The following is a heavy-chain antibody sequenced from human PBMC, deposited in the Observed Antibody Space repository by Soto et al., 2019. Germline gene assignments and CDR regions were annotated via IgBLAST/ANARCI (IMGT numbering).Heavy chain of an antibody. V-gene: IGHV1-69*01. CDR2: IIPIFGTA. CDR3: ARVRWELTQGDAFDI. CDR1: GGTFSSYA. J-gene: IGHJ3*02. D-gene: IGHD1-26*01. Sequence: QVQLVQSGAEVKKPGSSVKVSCKASGGTFSSYAISWVRQAPGQGLEWMGGIIPIFGTANYAQKFQGRVTITVDDSTSTAYMELSSLRSENTAVYSCARVRWELTQGDAFDIWGQGTMVTVSS.